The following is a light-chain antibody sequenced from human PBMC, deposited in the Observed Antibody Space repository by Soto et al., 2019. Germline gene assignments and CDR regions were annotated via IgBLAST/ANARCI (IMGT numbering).Light chain of an antibody. V-gene: IGLV2-23*01. Sequence: QSALTQPASVSGSLGQPITISCSGSSSDVGSYKFVSWFQQHPGEAPKLLIYEGSKRPSGVSNRFSGSKSGNTASLTISGLQAEDEADYYCCSYAGSSTLLFGGGTKLTVL. CDR1: SSDVGSYKF. CDR3: CSYAGSSTLL. CDR2: EGS. J-gene: IGLJ3*02.